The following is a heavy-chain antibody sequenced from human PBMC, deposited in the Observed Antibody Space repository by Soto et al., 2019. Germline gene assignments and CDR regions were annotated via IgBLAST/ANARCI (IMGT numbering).Heavy chain of an antibody. CDR1: GGTFSSYA. J-gene: IGHJ6*02. CDR3: ARDVYDFWSGNYYYGMDV. D-gene: IGHD3-3*01. V-gene: IGHV1-69*06. Sequence: GASVKVSCKASGGTFSSYAISWVRQAPGQGLEWMGGIIPIFGTANYAQKFQGRVTITADKSTSTAYMELSSLRSEDTAVYYCARDVYDFWSGNYYYGMDVWGQGTTVTVS. CDR2: IIPIFGTA.